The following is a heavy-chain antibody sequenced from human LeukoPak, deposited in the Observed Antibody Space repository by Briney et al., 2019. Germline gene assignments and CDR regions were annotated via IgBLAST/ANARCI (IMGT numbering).Heavy chain of an antibody. Sequence: GGSLRPSCAASGFTFSSYAMTWVRQAPGKGLEWVSAISGSGGSTYYADSVKGRFTISRDDSKNTLYLQMNTLRAEDTAVYYCAKGYYDRSGYATADYWGQGTLVTVSS. CDR2: ISGSGGST. CDR1: GFTFSSYA. D-gene: IGHD3-22*01. CDR3: AKGYYDRSGYATADY. V-gene: IGHV3-23*01. J-gene: IGHJ4*02.